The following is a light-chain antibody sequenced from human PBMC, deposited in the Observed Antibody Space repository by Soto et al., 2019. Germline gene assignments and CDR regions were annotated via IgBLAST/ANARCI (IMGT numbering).Light chain of an antibody. CDR1: SSNIGAGYE. J-gene: IGLJ1*01. Sequence: QAVVTQPPSVSAAPGQRVTISCTGSSSNIGAGYEAHWYQQVPGTAPKLLIYENNNRPSGVPDRFSGSKSGTSASLAITGLQAEDEAEYYCQSYDSSLSSYVFGTGTKVTVL. V-gene: IGLV1-40*01. CDR2: ENN. CDR3: QSYDSSLSSYV.